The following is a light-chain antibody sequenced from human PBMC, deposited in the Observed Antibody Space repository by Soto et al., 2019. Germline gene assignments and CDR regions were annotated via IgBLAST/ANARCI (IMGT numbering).Light chain of an antibody. CDR3: SSFTISRNTVI. Sequence: QSALTQPASVSGSPGQSITISCTGTSSGLGGYNYVSWYQYHPGKAPKLMIYDVSNRPSGISNRFSGSKSGNTASLTISGLQAEDEDDYYCSSFTISRNTVIFGGGTKLTVL. V-gene: IGLV2-14*01. CDR1: SSGLGGYNY. CDR2: DVS. J-gene: IGLJ2*01.